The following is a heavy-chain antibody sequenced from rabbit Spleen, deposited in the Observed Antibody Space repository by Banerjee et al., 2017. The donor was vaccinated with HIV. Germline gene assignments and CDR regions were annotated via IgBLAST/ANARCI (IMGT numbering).Heavy chain of an antibody. CDR1: GIDFSSYYY. J-gene: IGHJ6*01. V-gene: IGHV1S45*01. D-gene: IGHD1-1*01. CDR3: ARDTSSSFSSYGMDL. CDR2: IAVGSGGFT. Sequence: QEQLVESGGGLVKLGGTLTLTCKASGIDFSSYYYMCWVRQSPGKGLEWIACIAVGSGGFTYYANWAKGRFTISKTSSTTVTLQMTSLTVADTATYFCARDTSSSFSSYGMDLWGQGTLVTVS.